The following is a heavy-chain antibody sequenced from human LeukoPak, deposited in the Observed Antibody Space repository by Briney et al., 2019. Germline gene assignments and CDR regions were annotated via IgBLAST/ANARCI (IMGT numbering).Heavy chain of an antibody. D-gene: IGHD2-2*01. Sequence: GGSLRLSCAASGFTFSSYWMHWVRQAPGKGLVWVSRINSDGSSTSYADSVKGRFTISRDNSKNTLYLQMNSLRAEDTAVYYCAKDPDRYCSSTSCRSNWFDPWGQGTLVTVSS. CDR2: INSDGSST. J-gene: IGHJ5*02. CDR1: GFTFSSYW. V-gene: IGHV3-74*01. CDR3: AKDPDRYCSSTSCRSNWFDP.